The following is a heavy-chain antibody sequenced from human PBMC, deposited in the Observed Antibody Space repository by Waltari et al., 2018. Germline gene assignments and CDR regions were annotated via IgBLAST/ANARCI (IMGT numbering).Heavy chain of an antibody. Sequence: EVLLVESGGGLVQPGGSLRLSCAASGFTFNTYTMNLIRQAPGKGLEWISYISASGAIFYADSVKGRFTISRDDARNSLHLQMNSLRDEDTAVYYCARDRAPYCSSGDCYFDYWGQGTLVTVSS. CDR1: GFTFNTYT. J-gene: IGHJ4*02. CDR2: ISASGAI. CDR3: ARDRAPYCSSGDCYFDY. V-gene: IGHV3-48*02. D-gene: IGHD2-2*01.